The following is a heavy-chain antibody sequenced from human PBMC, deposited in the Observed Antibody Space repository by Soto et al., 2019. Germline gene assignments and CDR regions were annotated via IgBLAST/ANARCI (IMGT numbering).Heavy chain of an antibody. J-gene: IGHJ6*02. CDR2: ISYDGNNK. D-gene: IGHD1-1*01. CDR1: GFSFRSYG. CDR3: AKENNNYINYYYGMDV. V-gene: IGHV3-30*18. Sequence: QVQLVESGGGVVQPGRSLRLSCAASGFSFRSYGMHWVRQAPGKGLEWVAVISYDGNNKYYLDSVNGRFTISRDNAKNTLYLQMNSLRAEDTAVYHCAKENNNYINYYYGMDVWGQGTTVTVSS.